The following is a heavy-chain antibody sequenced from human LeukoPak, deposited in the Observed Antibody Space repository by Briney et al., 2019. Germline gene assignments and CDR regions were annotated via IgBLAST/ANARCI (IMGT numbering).Heavy chain of an antibody. CDR2: ISYDETNK. V-gene: IGHV3-30*04. CDR3: ARDWQGSPGYYFHY. J-gene: IGHJ4*02. D-gene: IGHD2-2*01. Sequence: GGSLRLSCAASGFSFSSYAMHWVRQAPGKGLEWVAVISYDETNKYYGDSVKGRFTTSRDNSKNTLYLQMNSLRAEDTAVYYCARDWQGSPGYYFHYWGQGTLVTVSS. CDR1: GFSFSSYA.